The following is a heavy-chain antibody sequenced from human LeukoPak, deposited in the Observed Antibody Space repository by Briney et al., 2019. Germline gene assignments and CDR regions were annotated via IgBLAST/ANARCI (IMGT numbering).Heavy chain of an antibody. CDR2: IYTSGST. CDR3: ARETTGAGTARPFDY. V-gene: IGHV4-4*07. CDR1: GGSISNFY. J-gene: IGHJ4*02. Sequence: PSETLSLTCTVPGGSISNFYWSWIRQPAGQALEWIGRIYTSGSTNYNPSLKSRVTMSVDTSKNQFSLKLSSVTAADTAVYYCARETTGAGTARPFDYWGQGTLVTVSS. D-gene: IGHD6-13*01.